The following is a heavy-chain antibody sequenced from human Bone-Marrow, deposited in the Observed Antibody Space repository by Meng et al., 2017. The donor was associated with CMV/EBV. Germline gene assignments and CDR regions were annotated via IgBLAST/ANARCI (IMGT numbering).Heavy chain of an antibody. CDR1: GGSISSYY. CDR2: IYYSGST. Sequence: GSLRLSCTVSGGSISSYYWSWIRQPPGKGLEWIGYIYYSGSTNYNPSLKSRVTISVDTSKNQFSLKLSSVTAADTAVYYCARGYMAAACGMDVWGQGTKVTVSS. V-gene: IGHV4-59*01. J-gene: IGHJ6*02. CDR3: ARGYMAAACGMDV. D-gene: IGHD6-13*01.